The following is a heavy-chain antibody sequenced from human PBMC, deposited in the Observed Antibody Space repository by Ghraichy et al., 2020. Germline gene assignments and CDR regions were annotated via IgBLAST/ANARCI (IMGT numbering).Heavy chain of an antibody. V-gene: IGHV4-4*07. D-gene: IGHD5-18*01. CDR2: IYTSGST. CDR1: GGSISSYY. Sequence: SETLSLTCTVSGGSISSYYWSWIRQPAGKGLEWIGRIYTSGSTNYNPSLKSRVTMSVDTSKNQFSLKLSSVTAADTAVYYCARDGSSGYSYGYIVSADGMDVWGQGTTVTVSS. J-gene: IGHJ6*02. CDR3: ARDGSSGYSYGYIVSADGMDV.